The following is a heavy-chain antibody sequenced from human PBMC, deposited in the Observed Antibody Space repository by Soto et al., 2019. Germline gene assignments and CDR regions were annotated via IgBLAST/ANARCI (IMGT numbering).Heavy chain of an antibody. CDR2: INWKSDI. D-gene: IGHD3-10*02. CDR1: GFTFDDNA. Sequence: GGSLRLSCAVSGFTFDDNAMHWVRQAPEKGLEWVSGINWKSDIGYADSVKGRFTISRDNAENSLYLQMNSLRAEDTALYYCAISQDRGGRTMFIYWGQGTQVTVYS. CDR3: AISQDRGGRTMFIY. V-gene: IGHV3-9*01. J-gene: IGHJ4*02.